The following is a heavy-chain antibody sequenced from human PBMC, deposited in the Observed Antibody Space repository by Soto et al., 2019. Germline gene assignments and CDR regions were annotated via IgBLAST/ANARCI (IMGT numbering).Heavy chain of an antibody. CDR1: LFTFSSYA. Sequence: GGSLRLSCAASLFTFSSYAMSWVLHSPFKLLECFSAISGSGGSTYYADSVKGRFTISRDNSKNTLYLQMNSLRAEDTAVYYCAEDGSGSYNARYYYYGMDVWGQGTTVTVSS. CDR3: AEDGSGSYNARYYYYGMDV. J-gene: IGHJ6*02. D-gene: IGHD3-10*01. V-gene: IGHV3-23*01. CDR2: ISGSGGST.